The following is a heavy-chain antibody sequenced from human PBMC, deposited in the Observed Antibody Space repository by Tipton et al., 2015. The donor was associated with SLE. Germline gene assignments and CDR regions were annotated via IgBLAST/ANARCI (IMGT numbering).Heavy chain of an antibody. CDR2: IFHTGIT. V-gene: IGHV4-38-2*02. CDR1: GYSISSGYY. Sequence: TLSLTCNVSGYSISSGYYWDWIRQAPGKGLEWIGSIFHTGITYYNPSLKSRVTISADTSKNQFSLQLTSVTAADTAVYFCARGSGDWDYWGQGTLVTVSS. J-gene: IGHJ4*02. D-gene: IGHD2-21*01. CDR3: ARGSGDWDY.